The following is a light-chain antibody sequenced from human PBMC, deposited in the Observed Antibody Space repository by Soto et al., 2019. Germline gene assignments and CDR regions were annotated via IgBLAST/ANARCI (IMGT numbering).Light chain of an antibody. CDR3: MQGTHWPIT. V-gene: IGKV2-30*02. J-gene: IGKJ5*01. CDR2: KVS. CDR1: QSLVHRDGIAY. Sequence: DVVMPQSPLSLPVTLGQPASISCRSNQSLVHRDGIAYFSWFQQRPGRSPRRLIYKVSNRDSGVPARFSGSGSGTDFALKISRVEAEDVGVYYCMQGTHWPITFGQGTRLENK.